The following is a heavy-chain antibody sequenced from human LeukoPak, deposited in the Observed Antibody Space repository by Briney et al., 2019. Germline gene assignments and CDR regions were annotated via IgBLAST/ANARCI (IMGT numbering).Heavy chain of an antibody. CDR3: ATLRYGSGSYYADY. J-gene: IGHJ4*02. CDR1: GFTFSSYG. V-gene: IGHV3-30*02. CDR2: IRYDGSNK. Sequence: GGSLRLSCAASGFTFSSYGMHWVRQAPGKGLEWVAFIRYDGSNKYYADSVKGRFTISRDNSKNTLYLRMNSLRTEDTAIYFCATLRYGSGSYYADYWGQGTQVTVSS. D-gene: IGHD3-10*01.